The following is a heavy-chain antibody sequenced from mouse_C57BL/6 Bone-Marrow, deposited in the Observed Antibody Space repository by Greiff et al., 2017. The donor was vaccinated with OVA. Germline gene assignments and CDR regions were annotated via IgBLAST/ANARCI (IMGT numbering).Heavy chain of an antibody. J-gene: IGHJ4*01. Sequence: LQQPGAELVRPGSSVKLSCKDSYFAFMASAMHWVKQRPGHGLEWIGSFTMYSDTTEYSENYTGKATLTVNYSSSTAYMELRSLTSEDSAVYYCARGSYPYYAMDYWGQGTSVTVSS. CDR3: ARGSYPYYAMDY. CDR2: FTMYSDTT. D-gene: IGHD2-10*01. CDR1: YFAFMASA. V-gene: IGHV1-49*01.